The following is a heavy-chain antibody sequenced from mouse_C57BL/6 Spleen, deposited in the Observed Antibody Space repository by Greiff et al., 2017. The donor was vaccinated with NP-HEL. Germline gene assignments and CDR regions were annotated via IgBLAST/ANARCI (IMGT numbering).Heavy chain of an antibody. Sequence: QVQLKQPGAELVKPGASVKLSCKASGYTFTSYWMHWVKQRPGRGLEWIGRIDPNSGGTKYNEKFKSKATLTVDKPSSTAYMQLSSLTSEDSAVYYWARDYGNYDWFAYWGQGTLVTVSA. D-gene: IGHD2-1*01. V-gene: IGHV1-72*01. CDR1: GYTFTSYW. J-gene: IGHJ3*01. CDR3: ARDYGNYDWFAY. CDR2: IDPNSGGT.